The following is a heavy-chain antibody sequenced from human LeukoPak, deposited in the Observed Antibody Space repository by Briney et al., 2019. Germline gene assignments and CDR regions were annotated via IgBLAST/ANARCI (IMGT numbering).Heavy chain of an antibody. J-gene: IGHJ4*02. V-gene: IGHV3-7*01. CDR3: ARVGADSSSWQFAY. D-gene: IGHD6-13*01. Sequence: PGGSLRLSCAASGFTFSNYWMSWVRQAPGKGLEWVANIKQDRSEKYYVDSVKGRFTISRDNAKKSLYLQVSSLRAEDTAVYYCARVGADSSSWQFAYWGQGTLVTVSS. CDR1: GFTFSNYW. CDR2: IKQDRSEK.